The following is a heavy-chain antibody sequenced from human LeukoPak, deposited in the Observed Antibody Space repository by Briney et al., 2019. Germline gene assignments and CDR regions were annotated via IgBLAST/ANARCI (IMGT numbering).Heavy chain of an antibody. D-gene: IGHD3-16*02. CDR1: GSTFSSYA. V-gene: IGHV3-23*01. J-gene: IGHJ4*02. CDR3: AKRGYDYVWGSYRSPFDY. CDR2: ISGSGGST. Sequence: GGSLRLSCAASGSTFSSYAMSWVRQAPGKGLEWVSAISGSGGSTYYADSVKGRFTISRDNSKNTLYLQMNSLRAEDTAVYYCAKRGYDYVWGSYRSPFDYWGQGTLVTVSS.